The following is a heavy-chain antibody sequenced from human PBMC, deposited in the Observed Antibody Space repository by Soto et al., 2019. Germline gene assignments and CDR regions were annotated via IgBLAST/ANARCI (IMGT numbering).Heavy chain of an antibody. V-gene: IGHV3-23*01. CDR3: ASRSSSWYFDY. D-gene: IGHD6-13*01. J-gene: IGHJ4*02. CDR2: ISGSDGST. Sequence: EVQLLESGGGLVQPGGSLRLSCAASGFTFSSYAMNWVRQAQGKGLEWASVISGSDGSTYYADSVKGRFTISRDNSKNTLNLQMNSVRAEDTAVDYCASRSSSWYFDYWGQGTLVTVSS. CDR1: GFTFSSYA.